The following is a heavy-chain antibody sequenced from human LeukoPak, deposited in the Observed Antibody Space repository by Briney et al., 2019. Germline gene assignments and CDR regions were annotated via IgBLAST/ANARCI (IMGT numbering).Heavy chain of an antibody. V-gene: IGHV3-23*01. J-gene: IGHJ4*02. CDR3: AKPAGTENY. CDR2: IRGRTGSR. CDR1: GFTFSSYA. D-gene: IGHD6-13*01. Sequence: GGSLRLSFSASGFTFSSYAMRGGRQAPRKGLDRVSAIRGRTGSRPSADSVKGRFTIPRDNSKNTRYLQMNSLRAEDTVLYYCAKPAGTENYWGQGTLVTVPS.